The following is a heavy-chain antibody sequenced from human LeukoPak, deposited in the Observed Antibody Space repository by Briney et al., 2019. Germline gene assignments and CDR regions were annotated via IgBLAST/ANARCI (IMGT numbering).Heavy chain of an antibody. D-gene: IGHD3-22*01. CDR3: ARDRDSSPEGAFDI. CDR1: GYTFTSYG. V-gene: IGHV1-18*04. CDR2: ISAYNDNT. J-gene: IGHJ3*02. Sequence: ASVKVSCKASGYTFTSYGISWVRQAPGQGLEWMGWISAYNDNTNYAQKLQGRVTMTTDTSTSTAYMELRSLRSDDTAVYYCARDRDSSPEGAFDIWGQGTMVTVSS.